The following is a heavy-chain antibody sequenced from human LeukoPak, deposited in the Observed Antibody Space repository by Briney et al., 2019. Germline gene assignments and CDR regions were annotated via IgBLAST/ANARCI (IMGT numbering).Heavy chain of an antibody. D-gene: IGHD5-18*01. J-gene: IGHJ4*02. Sequence: GGSLRLSCAASGFTFSSCWMSWVRQAPGKGLEWVANIKQDGSEEYYVDSVKGQFTISRDNAKNSLYLQMNSLSAEDTAVYYCARVRVKSGYGYVYFFDYWGQGTLVTVSS. CDR1: GFTFSSCW. CDR3: ARVRVKSGYGYVYFFDY. V-gene: IGHV3-7*01. CDR2: IKQDGSEE.